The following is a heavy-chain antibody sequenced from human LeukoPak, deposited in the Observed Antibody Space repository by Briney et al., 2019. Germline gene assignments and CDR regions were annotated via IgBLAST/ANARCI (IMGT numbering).Heavy chain of an antibody. J-gene: IGHJ4*02. CDR2: ISGSGGST. V-gene: IGHV3-23*01. Sequence: GGSLRLSCAASGFTFSSYAMSWVRQAPGEGLEWVSAISGSGGSTYYADSVKGRFTISRDNSKNTLYLQMNSLRAEDTAVYYCANHYYDSSGYYGPFDYWGQGTLVTVSS. CDR1: GFTFSSYA. CDR3: ANHYYDSSGYYGPFDY. D-gene: IGHD3-22*01.